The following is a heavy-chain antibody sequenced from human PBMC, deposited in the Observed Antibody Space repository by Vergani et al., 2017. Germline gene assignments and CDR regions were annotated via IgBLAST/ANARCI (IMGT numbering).Heavy chain of an antibody. Sequence: VQLVESGGGLVKPGGSLRLSCAASGFTFSSYSMNWVRQAPGKGLEWIGEIYHSGSTNYNPSLKSRVTISVDKSKNQFSLKLSSVTAADTAVYYCARGSLDDTLRYWGQGTLVTVSS. CDR1: GFTFSSYSM. CDR3: ARGSLDDTLRY. V-gene: IGHV4-4*02. D-gene: IGHD3-9*01. J-gene: IGHJ4*02. CDR2: IYHSGST.